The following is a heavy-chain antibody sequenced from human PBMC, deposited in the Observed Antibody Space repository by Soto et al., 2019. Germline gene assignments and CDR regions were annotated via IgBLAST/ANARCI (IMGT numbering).Heavy chain of an antibody. D-gene: IGHD1-1*01. CDR1: GGFVTSGSYY. Sequence: VQLQQWGAGLLKPSETLSLTCAVYGGFVTSGSYYWSWIRQPPGKGLEWIGEMSHSGGTHFNPSLKSRVTISVDTSKNQFTLKMSSVTAAGTALFYCARVERGTATTVVDAFDIWGPGTMVTVSS. CDR3: ARVERGTATTVVDAFDI. CDR2: MSHSGGT. J-gene: IGHJ3*02. V-gene: IGHV4-34*01.